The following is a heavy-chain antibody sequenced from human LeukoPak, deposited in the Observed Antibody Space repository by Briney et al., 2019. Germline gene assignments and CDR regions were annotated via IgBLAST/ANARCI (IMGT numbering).Heavy chain of an antibody. CDR2: INHSGST. CDR3: ARSFDY. J-gene: IGHJ4*02. Sequence: SETLSLTCAVYGGSFSGYYWSWIRQPPGKGLEWIGEINHSGSTNYNSSLKSRVTISVDTSKNQFSLKLSSVTAADTAVYYCARSFDYWGQGTLVTVSS. V-gene: IGHV4-34*01. CDR1: GGSFSGYY.